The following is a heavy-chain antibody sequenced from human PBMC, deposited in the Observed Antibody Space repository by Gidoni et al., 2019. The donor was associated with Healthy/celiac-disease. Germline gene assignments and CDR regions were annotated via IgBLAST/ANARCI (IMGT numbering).Heavy chain of an antibody. V-gene: IGHV3-48*02. D-gene: IGHD6-13*01. CDR3: ARGGSSSWYRHYFDY. CDR1: GFTFGSYS. J-gene: IGHJ4*02. Sequence: EVQLVESGGGLVQPGGSLRLYCAAPGFTFGSYSMNWVRQAPGKGLEWVSYISSSSSTISYADSVKGRFTISRDNAKNSLYLQMNSLRDEDTAVYYCARGGSSSWYRHYFDYWGQGTLVTVSS. CDR2: ISSSSSTI.